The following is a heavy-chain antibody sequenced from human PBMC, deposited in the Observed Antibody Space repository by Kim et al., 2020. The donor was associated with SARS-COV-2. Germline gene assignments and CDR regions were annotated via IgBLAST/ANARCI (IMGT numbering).Heavy chain of an antibody. CDR3: ARPSYCSGGSCYSYYYYGMDV. D-gene: IGHD2-15*01. V-gene: IGHV1-2*02. CDR2: INPNSGGT. J-gene: IGHJ6*02. Sequence: ASVKVSCKASGYTFTGYYMHWVRQAPGQGLEWMGWINPNSGGTNYVQKFQGRVTMTRDTSISTAYMELSRLRSDDTAVYYCARPSYCSGGSCYSYYYYGMDVWGQGTTVTVSS. CDR1: GYTFTGYY.